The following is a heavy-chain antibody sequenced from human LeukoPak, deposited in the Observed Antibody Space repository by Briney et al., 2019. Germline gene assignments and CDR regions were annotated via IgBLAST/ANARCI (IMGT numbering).Heavy chain of an antibody. CDR1: GFTFSNYG. V-gene: IGHV3-30*02. CDR2: VQNDGSDK. J-gene: IGHJ4*02. D-gene: IGHD4-23*01. CDR3: AKEVSGNSPAGGVDY. Sequence: PGGSLRLSCTASGFTFSNYGIHWVRQAPGKGLDWVTFVQNDGSDKYYADSVKGRFTISRDNSKNTLYLQMNSLRAEDTAVYYCAKEVSGNSPAGGVDYRGQGTLVTVSS.